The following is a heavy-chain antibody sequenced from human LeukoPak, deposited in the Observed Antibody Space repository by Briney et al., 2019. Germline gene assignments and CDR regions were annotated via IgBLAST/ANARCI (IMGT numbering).Heavy chain of an antibody. CDR1: GFTFSSYW. V-gene: IGHV3-53*01. D-gene: IGHD1-20*01. CDR2: IYSGGST. CDR3: VANNWNDAGNFDY. J-gene: IGHJ4*02. Sequence: QTGGSLRLSCAASGFTFSSYWMSWVRQAPGKGLEWVSVIYSGGSTYYADSVKGRFTISRDNSKNTLYLQMNSLRAEDTAVYYCVANNWNDAGNFDYWGQGTLVTVSS.